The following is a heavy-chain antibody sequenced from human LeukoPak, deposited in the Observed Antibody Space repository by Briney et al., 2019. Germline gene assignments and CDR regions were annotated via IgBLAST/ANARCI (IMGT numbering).Heavy chain of an antibody. Sequence: PSETLSLTCAVYGESFAGYYWTWIRQPPGKGLEWIGEVIHSGSTNYNPSLKSRVTVSADTSKNQFSLKLNSVTAADTAVYYCAKHSNWNAGVDWFDPWGQGTLVTVSS. V-gene: IGHV4-34*12. CDR1: GESFAGYY. CDR3: AKHSNWNAGVDWFDP. CDR2: VIHSGST. D-gene: IGHD1-20*01. J-gene: IGHJ5*02.